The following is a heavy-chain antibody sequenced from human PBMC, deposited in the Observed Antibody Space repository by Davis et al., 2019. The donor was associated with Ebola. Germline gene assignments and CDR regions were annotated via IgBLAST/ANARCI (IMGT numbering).Heavy chain of an antibody. J-gene: IGHJ4*02. D-gene: IGHD4-17*01. Sequence: GESLKISCAASGFDFSDFYMNWIRQAPGKGLEWIAYINCGSSTYYADSVKGRFTISRDNAKDSVYLQMTSLSADDTAVYYCARSETTTSFDHWGQGTLVTVSS. CDR3: ARSETTTSFDH. V-gene: IGHV3-11*01. CDR2: INCGSST. CDR1: GFDFSDFY.